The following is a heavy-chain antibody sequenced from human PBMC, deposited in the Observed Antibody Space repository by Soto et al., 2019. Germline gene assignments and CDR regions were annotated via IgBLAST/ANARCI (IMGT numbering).Heavy chain of an antibody. CDR2: IYPGDSDT. V-gene: IGHV5-51*01. D-gene: IGHD5-18*01. CDR3: ARLVGDSYGRLLTGMDV. J-gene: IGHJ6*02. CDR1: GYSFTNYW. Sequence: PGASLKISCKGSGYSFTNYWIGWVRLMPGKGLEWMGIIYPGDSDTRYSPSFQGQVTISADKSISTAYLQWSSLKASDAAMYYCARLVGDSYGRLLTGMDVWGQGTTVTVSS.